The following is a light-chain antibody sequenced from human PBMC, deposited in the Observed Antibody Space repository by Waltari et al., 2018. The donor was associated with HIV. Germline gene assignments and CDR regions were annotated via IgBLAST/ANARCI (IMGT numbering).Light chain of an antibody. Sequence: DSVMNQSPHSRPVTPVETASSSSRSSQSLLHSNGYNYLDWYLQKPGQSPQLLIYLGSNRASGVPDRFSGSGSGTDFTLKISRGEAEDVGVYYCMQALQTPLTFGQGTKVEIK. CDR1: QSLLHSNGYNY. CDR3: MQALQTPLT. J-gene: IGKJ1*01. CDR2: LGS. V-gene: IGKV2-28*01.